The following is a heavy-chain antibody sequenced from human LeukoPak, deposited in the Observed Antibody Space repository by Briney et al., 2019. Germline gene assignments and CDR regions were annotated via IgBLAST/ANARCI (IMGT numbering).Heavy chain of an antibody. Sequence: ASVKVSCKASGGTFSSYAISWVRQAPGQGLEWMGWINPNSGGTNYAQKFQGRVTMTRDTSISTAYMELRSLRSDDTAVYYCARGPYYYETQNYFDYWGQGTLVTVSS. D-gene: IGHD3-22*01. J-gene: IGHJ4*02. CDR3: ARGPYYYETQNYFDY. CDR1: GGTFSSYA. CDR2: INPNSGGT. V-gene: IGHV1-2*02.